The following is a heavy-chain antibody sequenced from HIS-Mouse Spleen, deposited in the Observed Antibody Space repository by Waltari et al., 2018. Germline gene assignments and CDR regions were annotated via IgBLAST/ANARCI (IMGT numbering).Heavy chain of an antibody. Sequence: QLQLQESGPGLVKPSETLSLTRTVPGGPISSSSYYWGWIRQPPGKGLEWIGCIYYSGSTYYNPSLKSRVTISVDTSKNQFSLKLSSVTAADTAVYYCAREIPYSSSWYDWYFDLWGRGTLVTVSS. J-gene: IGHJ2*01. CDR2: IYYSGST. D-gene: IGHD6-13*01. CDR1: GGPISSSSYY. CDR3: AREIPYSSSWYDWYFDL. V-gene: IGHV4-39*07.